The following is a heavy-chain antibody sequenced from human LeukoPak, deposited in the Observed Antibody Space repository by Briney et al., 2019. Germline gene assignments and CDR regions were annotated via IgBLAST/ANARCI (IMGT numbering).Heavy chain of an antibody. J-gene: IGHJ5*02. D-gene: IGHD1-26*01. V-gene: IGHV4-59*13. CDR3: VTGRYSYGWYDH. Sequence: SETLSLTCTVSGGSISSFYWSWIRQPPGKGLEWIGYMYYGGSPNYNPSLKSRVITSLDTSKKQFSLRLNSVTTADTAVYYCVTGRYSYGWYDHWGQGILVIVSS. CDR2: MYYGGSP. CDR1: GGSISSFY.